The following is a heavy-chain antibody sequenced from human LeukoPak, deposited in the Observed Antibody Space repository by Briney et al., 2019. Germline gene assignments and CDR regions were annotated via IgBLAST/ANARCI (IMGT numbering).Heavy chain of an antibody. Sequence: GGSLRLSCAASGFTFSSYWMSWVRQAPGKGLEWVSLISDSGDSTYYADSVKGRFTISRDNSKNTLSLQMNSLRAEDTAVYYCARAGATVTTNWFDPWGQGTLVTVSS. CDR2: ISDSGDST. J-gene: IGHJ5*02. CDR3: ARAGATVTTNWFDP. D-gene: IGHD4-11*01. CDR1: GFTFSSYW. V-gene: IGHV3-23*01.